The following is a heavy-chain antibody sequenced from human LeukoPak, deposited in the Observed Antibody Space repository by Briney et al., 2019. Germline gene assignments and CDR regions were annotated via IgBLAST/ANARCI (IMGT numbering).Heavy chain of an antibody. Sequence: PSETLSLTCTVSGYSISSGYYWGWIRQPPGKGLEWIGSIYHSGSTYYNPSLKSRVTLSVDTSKNQFSLKLNSVTAADTAVYYCASLRERSYYARGFDYWGQGTLVTVSS. D-gene: IGHD1-26*01. CDR3: ASLRERSYYARGFDY. J-gene: IGHJ4*02. V-gene: IGHV4-38-2*02. CDR2: IYHSGST. CDR1: GYSISSGYY.